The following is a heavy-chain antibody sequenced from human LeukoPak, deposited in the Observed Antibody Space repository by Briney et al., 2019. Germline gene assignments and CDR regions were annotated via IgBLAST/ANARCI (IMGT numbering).Heavy chain of an antibody. D-gene: IGHD2-15*01. CDR3: ARDPDCSGGSCYSLEYFQH. CDR1: GFTFSSYS. V-gene: IGHV3-21*01. Sequence: KPGGSLRLSCAASGFTFSSYSMNWVRQAPGKGLEWVSSIGTSSSTHIYYADSVKGRFTISRDNAKNSLYLQMNSLRGEDTAVYYCARDPDCSGGSCYSLEYFQHWGQGTLVTVSS. CDR2: IGTSSSTHI. J-gene: IGHJ1*01.